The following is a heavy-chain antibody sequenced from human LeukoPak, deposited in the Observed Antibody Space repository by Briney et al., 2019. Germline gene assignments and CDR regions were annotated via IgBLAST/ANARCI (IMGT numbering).Heavy chain of an antibody. D-gene: IGHD6-6*01. CDR3: ARTLIEYSVSSCYFDY. Sequence: GRSLRLSCAASGFTYTKHAMHWVRQAPGKGLEWVAVISYDGSNKKYADSVKGRFTISRDNSKNTLYLQMNSLRAEGTAVYYCARTLIEYSVSSCYFDYWGQGTLVTVSS. J-gene: IGHJ4*02. CDR1: GFTYTKHA. V-gene: IGHV3-30*04. CDR2: ISYDGSNK.